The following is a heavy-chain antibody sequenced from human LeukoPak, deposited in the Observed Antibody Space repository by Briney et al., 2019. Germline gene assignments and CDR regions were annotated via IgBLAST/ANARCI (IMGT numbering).Heavy chain of an antibody. Sequence: SETLSPTCAVYGGSFSGYYWSWIRQPPGKGLEWIGEINHSGSTNYNPSLKSRVTISVDTSKNQFSLKLSSVTAADTAVYYCARSRGIYYDSSGYYDYWGQGTLVTVSS. CDR2: INHSGST. CDR1: GGSFSGYY. CDR3: ARSRGIYYDSSGYYDY. V-gene: IGHV4-34*01. D-gene: IGHD3-22*01. J-gene: IGHJ4*02.